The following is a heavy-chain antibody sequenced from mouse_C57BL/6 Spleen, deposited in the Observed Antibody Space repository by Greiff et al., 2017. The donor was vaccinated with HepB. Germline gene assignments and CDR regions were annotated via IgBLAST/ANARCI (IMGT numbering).Heavy chain of an antibody. CDR2: IHPNSGST. CDR1: GYTFTSYW. D-gene: IGHD4-1*01. J-gene: IGHJ4*01. CDR3: ARLTGTRYDAMDY. Sequence: QVQLQQPGAELVKPGASVKLSCKASGYTFTSYWMHWVKQRPGQGLEWIGMIHPNSGSTNYNEKFKSKATLTVDKSSSTAYMQLSSLTSEDSAVYYCARLTGTRYDAMDYWGQGTSVTVSS. V-gene: IGHV1-64*01.